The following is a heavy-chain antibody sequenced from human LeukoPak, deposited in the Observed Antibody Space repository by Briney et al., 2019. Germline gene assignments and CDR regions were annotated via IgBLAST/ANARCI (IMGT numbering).Heavy chain of an antibody. Sequence: HGESLKISCKGSGYSFTSYWIGWVRQMPGKGLEWMGIIYPGDSDTRYSPSFQGQVTISADKSISTAYLQWSSLKASDTAMYYCASWYGDYSVPYAFDIWGQGTMVTVSS. CDR1: GYSFTSYW. CDR2: IYPGDSDT. CDR3: ASWYGDYSVPYAFDI. V-gene: IGHV5-51*01. J-gene: IGHJ3*02. D-gene: IGHD4-17*01.